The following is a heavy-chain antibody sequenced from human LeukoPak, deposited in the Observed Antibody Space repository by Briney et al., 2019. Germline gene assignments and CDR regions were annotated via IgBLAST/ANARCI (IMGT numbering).Heavy chain of an antibody. CDR1: VFTFSDYY. D-gene: IGHD3-10*01. Sequence: SLPLSRVASVFTFSDYYMSGLGPPHAKELGWVSYISRSGSTIYYADSVKGRFTISRDNAKNSLYLQMNSLRAEDTAVYYCARDYSGSGIVYWGQGTLVTVSS. J-gene: IGHJ4*02. V-gene: IGHV3-11*01. CDR2: ISRSGSTI. CDR3: ARDYSGSGIVY.